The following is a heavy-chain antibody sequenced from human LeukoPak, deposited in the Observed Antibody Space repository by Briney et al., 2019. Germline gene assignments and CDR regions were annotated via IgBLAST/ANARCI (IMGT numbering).Heavy chain of an antibody. CDR1: GFTFSSYW. CDR2: IKQDGSEK. D-gene: IGHD3-22*01. V-gene: IGHV3-7*01. Sequence: AGGSLRLSCAASGFTFSSYWMSWVRQAPGKGLEWVANIKQDGSEKYYVDSVKGRFTISRDNAKNSLYLQMNSLRAEGTAVYYCARDQKGNYYDSSGYYYINWFDPWGQGTLVTVSS. CDR3: ARDQKGNYYDSSGYYYINWFDP. J-gene: IGHJ5*02.